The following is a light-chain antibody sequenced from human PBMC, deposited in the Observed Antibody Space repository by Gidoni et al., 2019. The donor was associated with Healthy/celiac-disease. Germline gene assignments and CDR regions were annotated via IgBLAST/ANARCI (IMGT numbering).Light chain of an antibody. V-gene: IGKV4-1*01. J-gene: IGKJ4*01. CDR3: QQYYSAPLT. Sequence: DIVMTQSPDSLAVSLGERATINCKSSQSVLYRSNNQNYLAWYQQKPGQPPKLLIYWASTREFGVPDRCSGSGSGTDFTLTISSLQAEDVAVYYCQQYYSAPLTFGGGTMVEIK. CDR2: WAS. CDR1: QSVLYRSNNQNY.